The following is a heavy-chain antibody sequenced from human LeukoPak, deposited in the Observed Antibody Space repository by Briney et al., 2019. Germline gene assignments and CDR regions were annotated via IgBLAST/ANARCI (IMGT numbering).Heavy chain of an antibody. Sequence: GGSLRLSCAASGFTFSSYSMNWVRQAPGKGLEWVSCINSSSTYIYYADSVKGRFTISRDNAKTSLYLQMNSLRAEDTAVYYCARGWYYGDFGDWGQGTLVTVSS. CDR2: INSSSTYI. V-gene: IGHV3-21*01. D-gene: IGHD4-17*01. CDR1: GFTFSSYS. J-gene: IGHJ4*02. CDR3: ARGWYYGDFGD.